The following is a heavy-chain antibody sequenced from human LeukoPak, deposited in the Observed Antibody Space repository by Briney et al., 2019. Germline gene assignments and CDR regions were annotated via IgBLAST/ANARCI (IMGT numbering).Heavy chain of an antibody. CDR1: GYSISSGYY. Sequence: SETLSLTCTVAGYSISSGYYWGWIRQPPGKGLEWIGSIYHSGSTYYNPSLKSRVTISVDTPKNQFSLKLRSVTAADTAVYYCARGYYLMMPNSWGQGTLVTVSS. CDR2: IYHSGST. V-gene: IGHV4-38-2*02. J-gene: IGHJ4*02. CDR3: ARGYYLMMPNS. D-gene: IGHD2/OR15-2a*01.